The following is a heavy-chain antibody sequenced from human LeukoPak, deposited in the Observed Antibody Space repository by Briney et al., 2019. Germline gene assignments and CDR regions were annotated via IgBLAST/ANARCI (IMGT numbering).Heavy chain of an antibody. CDR2: IIPIFGTA. CDR3: ARDVGKWFGEGILV. CDR1: GGTFSSYA. J-gene: IGHJ3*01. D-gene: IGHD3-10*01. Sequence: GASVKVSCKASGGTFSSYAISRVRQAPGQGLEWMGGIIPIFGTANYAQKFQGRVTITADESTSTAYMELSSLRSEDTAVYYCARDVGKWFGEGILVWGQGTMVTVSS. V-gene: IGHV1-69*13.